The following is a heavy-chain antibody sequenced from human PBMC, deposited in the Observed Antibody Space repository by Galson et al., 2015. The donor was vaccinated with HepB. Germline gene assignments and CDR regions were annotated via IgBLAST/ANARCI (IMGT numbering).Heavy chain of an antibody. V-gene: IGHV3-7*01. CDR3: GRAGRAPPDY. J-gene: IGHJ4*02. CDR2: IQPDGSDG. CDR1: GFTFSIYW. Sequence: SLRLSCAASGFTFSIYWMGWVRQAPGKGLEWVATIQPDGSDGYYVDSVRGRFTISRDDAKNSLYLQMDNLRAEDTAEYYCGRAGRAPPDYWGQGTLVTVS. D-gene: IGHD1-14*01.